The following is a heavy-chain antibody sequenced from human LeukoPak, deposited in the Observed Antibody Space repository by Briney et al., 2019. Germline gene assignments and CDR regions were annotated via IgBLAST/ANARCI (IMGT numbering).Heavy chain of an antibody. V-gene: IGHV3-48*04. CDR1: GFTFSSYS. CDR2: ISSSSSTI. CDR3: ARSPRREPPAAKSSHYCYYYYMDV. Sequence: PGGSLRLSCAASGFTFSSYSMNWVRQAPGKGLEWVSYISSSSSTIYYADSVKGRFTISRDNAKNSLCLQMNSLRAEDTAVYYCARSPRREPPAAKSSHYCYYYYMDVWGKGTTVTVSS. J-gene: IGHJ6*03. D-gene: IGHD2-2*01.